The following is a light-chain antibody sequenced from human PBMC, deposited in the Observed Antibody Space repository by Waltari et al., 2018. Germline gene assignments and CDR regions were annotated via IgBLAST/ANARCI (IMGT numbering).Light chain of an antibody. Sequence: EIVMTQSPATLSVSPGERATLPCRASENIRANLAWYQVKPGQAPRLLVYGATARASGVPDRFSGSASGTEFTLTISRLQSEDIATYYCQQYNDWPLLFTFGPGTKVNIK. CDR2: GAT. J-gene: IGKJ3*01. V-gene: IGKV3-15*01. CDR3: QQYNDWPLLFT. CDR1: ENIRAN.